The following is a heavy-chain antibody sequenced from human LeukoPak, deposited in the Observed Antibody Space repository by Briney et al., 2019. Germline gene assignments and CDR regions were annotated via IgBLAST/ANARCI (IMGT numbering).Heavy chain of an antibody. D-gene: IGHD6-13*01. CDR1: GFTFSSYA. Sequence: GRSLRLSCAASGFTFSSYAMHWVRQAPGKGLEWVAVISYDGSNKYYADSVKGRFTISRDNSKNTLYLQMNSLRAEDTAVYYCARDSPYSKVCDYWGQGTLVTVSS. V-gene: IGHV3-30-3*01. CDR3: ARDSPYSKVCDY. CDR2: ISYDGSNK. J-gene: IGHJ4*02.